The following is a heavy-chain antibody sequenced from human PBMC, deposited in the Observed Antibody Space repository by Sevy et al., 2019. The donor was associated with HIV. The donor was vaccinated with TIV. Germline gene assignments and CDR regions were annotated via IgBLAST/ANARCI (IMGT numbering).Heavy chain of an antibody. CDR1: GFTFSKYS. CDR3: AGERCTKPDDS. J-gene: IGHJ4*02. V-gene: IGHV3-23*01. D-gene: IGHD2-8*01. Sequence: GGSLRLSCAASGFTFSKYSMSWVRQPPGKGLEWVSTLSFGCGEINYADSVKGRFTISRNNSKSQVYLQMNTLSAEDTAVYYCAGERCTKPDDSWGQGTLVTVSS. CDR2: LSFGCGEI.